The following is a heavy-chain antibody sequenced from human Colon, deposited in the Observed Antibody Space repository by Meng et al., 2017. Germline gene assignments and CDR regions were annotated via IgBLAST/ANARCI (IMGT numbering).Heavy chain of an antibody. J-gene: IGHJ4*02. CDR2: ITDSGVGT. Sequence: GESLKISCAASGLTFSSRVMSWVRQAPGKGLEWLSAITDSGVGTFYADSVKGRFTISRDNSKNTLYLQMSSLRAEDTAVYYCGTYTSRSYTPPPADWGQGTLVTVSS. CDR1: GLTFSSRV. D-gene: IGHD2-2*01. V-gene: IGHV3-23*01. CDR3: GTYTSRSYTPPPAD.